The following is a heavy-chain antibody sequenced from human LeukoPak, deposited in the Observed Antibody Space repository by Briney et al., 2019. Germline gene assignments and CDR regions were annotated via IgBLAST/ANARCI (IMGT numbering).Heavy chain of an antibody. V-gene: IGHV4-61*02. CDR3: ARGGPPLDY. J-gene: IGHJ4*02. CDR2: IYTSGST. Sequence: NSSETLPLTCTVSGGSISSGSYYWSWIRQPAGKGLEWIGRIYTSGSTNYNPSLKSRVTISVDTSKNQFSLKLSSVTAADTAVYYCARGGPPLDYWGQGTLVTVSS. CDR1: GGSISSGSYY.